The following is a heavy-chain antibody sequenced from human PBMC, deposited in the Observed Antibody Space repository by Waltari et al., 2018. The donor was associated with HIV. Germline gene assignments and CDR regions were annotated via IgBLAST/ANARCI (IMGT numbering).Heavy chain of an antibody. J-gene: IGHJ4*02. V-gene: IGHV1-69*04. Sequence: QVQLVQSGAEVKKPGSSVKFSCKPSGGTFRSYAFSRVRQAPGPRIEWMGRIIPILGIANYAQKFQGRVTITADKSTSTAYMELSSLRSEDTAVYYCAREIRFLEWLLNPEFDYWGQGTLVTVSS. CDR2: IIPILGIA. D-gene: IGHD3-3*01. CDR1: GGTFRSYA. CDR3: AREIRFLEWLLNPEFDY.